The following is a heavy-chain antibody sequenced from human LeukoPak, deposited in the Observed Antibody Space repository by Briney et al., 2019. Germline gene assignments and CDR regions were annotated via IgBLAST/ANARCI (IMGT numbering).Heavy chain of an antibody. CDR1: GYTFTSYA. D-gene: IGHD3-22*01. CDR2: INTNTGNP. Sequence: ASVKVSCKASGYTFTSYAMNWVRPAPGQGLEWMGWINTNTGNPTYAQGFTGRFVFSLDTSVSTAYLQISSLKAEDTAVYYCARGWEVDYYDSSGYFDYWGQGTLVTVSS. J-gene: IGHJ4*02. V-gene: IGHV7-4-1*02. CDR3: ARGWEVDYYDSSGYFDY.